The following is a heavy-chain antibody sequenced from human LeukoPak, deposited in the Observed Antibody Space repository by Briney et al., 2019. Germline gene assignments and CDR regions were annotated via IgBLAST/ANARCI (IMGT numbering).Heavy chain of an antibody. J-gene: IGHJ4*02. Sequence: GGSLRLSCAASGFMFSDYYMSWMRQAPGKGLEWVSYISNSGGSPIYNADSVKGRFTISRDNAKNSLYLQMNSLRAEDTAVYYCARVRGSYAFDYWGQGTLVTVSS. CDR3: ARVRGSYAFDY. CDR2: ISNSGGSPI. V-gene: IGHV3-11*01. CDR1: GFMFSDYY. D-gene: IGHD1-26*01.